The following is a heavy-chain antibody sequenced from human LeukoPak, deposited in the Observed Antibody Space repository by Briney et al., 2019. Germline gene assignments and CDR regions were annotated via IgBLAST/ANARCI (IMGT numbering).Heavy chain of an antibody. CDR1: GFTFSSYS. CDR2: ISSSSSNI. D-gene: IGHD2-15*01. V-gene: IGHV3-48*04. J-gene: IGHJ4*02. CDR3: VRDTRDIVVVVADYYLDY. Sequence: GGSLRLSCAGSGFTFSSYSMNWVRQAPGKGLEWVSYISSSSSNIYYADSVKGRFTISRDNAKNSLYLQMNSLRAEDTAVYYCVRDTRDIVVVVADYYLDYWGQGTLVTVSS.